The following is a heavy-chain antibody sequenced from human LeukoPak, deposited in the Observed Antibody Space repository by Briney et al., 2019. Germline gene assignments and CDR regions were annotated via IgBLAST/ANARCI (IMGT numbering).Heavy chain of an antibody. J-gene: IGHJ5*02. D-gene: IGHD3-22*01. CDR2: IIPIFGTA. CDR1: GGTFSSYA. Sequence: ASVKVSCEASGGTFSSYAISWVRQAPGQGLEWMGGIIPIFGTANYAQKFQGRVTITADESTSTAYMELSSRRSEDTAVYYCATSSSYYDSSGYYYPPRAWGQGTLVTVSS. V-gene: IGHV1-69*13. CDR3: ATSSSYYDSSGYYYPPRA.